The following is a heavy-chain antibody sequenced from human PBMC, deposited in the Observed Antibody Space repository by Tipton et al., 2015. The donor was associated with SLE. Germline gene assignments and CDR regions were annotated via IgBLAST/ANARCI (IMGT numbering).Heavy chain of an antibody. CDR3: ARARITMVRARGAFDI. CDR1: GFTFSSYW. J-gene: IGHJ3*02. CDR2: IKQDGSEK. V-gene: IGHV3-7*01. D-gene: IGHD3-10*01. Sequence: SLRLSCAASGFTFSSYWMSWVRQAPGKGLEWVANIKQDGSEKYYVDSVKGRFTISRDNAKNSLYLQMNSLRAEDTAAYYCARARITMVRARGAFDIWGQGTMVTVSS.